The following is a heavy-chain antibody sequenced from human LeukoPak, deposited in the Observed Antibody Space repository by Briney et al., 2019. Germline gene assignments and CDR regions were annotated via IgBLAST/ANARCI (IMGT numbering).Heavy chain of an antibody. CDR2: ISGSDGST. V-gene: IGHV3-23*01. CDR3: AKSNYFDSGGYYFFDY. CDR1: GFSFTYYA. D-gene: IGHD3-22*01. J-gene: IGHJ4*02. Sequence: GGSLRLSCAASGFSFTYYAMNWVRQAPGKGLEWVSAISGSDGSTYYADSVKGRFTISRDNSKNTLYLQMNSLRAEDTDVYYCAKSNYFDSGGYYFFDYWGQGTLVTVSS.